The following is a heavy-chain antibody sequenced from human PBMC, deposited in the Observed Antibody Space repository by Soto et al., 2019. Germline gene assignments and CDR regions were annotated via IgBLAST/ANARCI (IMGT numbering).Heavy chain of an antibody. Sequence: QVQLVESGGGVVQPGKSLSLSCAASGFAFSHYPVHWVRQAPGKGLEWVAVISYDGSNKYYEDSVKGRFTIFRDNSKNTLYLQMNSLRDEDTAVYYCVREGDCSGGSCSIFDYWGQGTLVTVSS. CDR3: VREGDCSGGSCSIFDY. CDR1: GFAFSHYP. CDR2: ISYDGSNK. D-gene: IGHD2-15*01. J-gene: IGHJ4*02. V-gene: IGHV3-30-3*01.